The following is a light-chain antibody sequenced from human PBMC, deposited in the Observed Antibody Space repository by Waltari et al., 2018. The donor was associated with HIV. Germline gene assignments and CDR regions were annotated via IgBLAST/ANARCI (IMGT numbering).Light chain of an antibody. CDR2: GNT. V-gene: IGLV1-40*01. CDR1: SSNIGAGYD. J-gene: IGLJ1*01. Sequence: QSVLTQPPSVSGAPGHRVTISCTGSSSNIGAGYDVHWFQQPPGTAPKLLIYGNTKRPSGVPDRFSGSKSGTSASLAITGLQAEDEAAYYCQSYDSGLTAYVFGTGTKVTVL. CDR3: QSYDSGLTAYV.